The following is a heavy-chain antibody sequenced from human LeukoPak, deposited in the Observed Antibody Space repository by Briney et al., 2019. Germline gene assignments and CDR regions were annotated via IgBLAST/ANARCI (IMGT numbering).Heavy chain of an antibody. D-gene: IGHD3-3*01. Sequence: SETLSLTCTVSGGSISSGGYHWSWLRQHPGKGLEWIGYIYYSGSTYYNPSLKSRVTISVDTSKNQFSLKLSSVTAADTAVYYCARDRGNDFWSGRPRYYYYGIDVWGQGTTVTVSS. CDR1: GGSISSGGYH. CDR2: IYYSGST. V-gene: IGHV4-31*03. J-gene: IGHJ6*02. CDR3: ARDRGNDFWSGRPRYYYYGIDV.